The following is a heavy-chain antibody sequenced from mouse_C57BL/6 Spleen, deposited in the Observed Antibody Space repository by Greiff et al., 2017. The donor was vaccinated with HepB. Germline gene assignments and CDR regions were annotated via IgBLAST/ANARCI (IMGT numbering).Heavy chain of an antibody. CDR2: IDPSDSET. D-gene: IGHD1-1*01. Sequence: QVQLQQPGAELVRPGSSVKLSCKASGYTFTSYWMHWVKQRPIQGLEWIGNIDPSDSETHYNQKFKDKATLTVDKSSSTAYMQLSSLTSEDSAVYYCARERTTVVATDYAMDYWGQGTSVTVSS. CDR1: GYTFTSYW. J-gene: IGHJ4*01. V-gene: IGHV1-52*01. CDR3: ARERTTVVATDYAMDY.